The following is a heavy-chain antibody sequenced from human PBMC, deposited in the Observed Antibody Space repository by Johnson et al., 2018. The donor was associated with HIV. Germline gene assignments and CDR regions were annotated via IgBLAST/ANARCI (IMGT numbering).Heavy chain of an antibody. CDR1: GFTFSSYG. V-gene: IGHV3-30*03. Sequence: QVQLVESGGRVVQPGRSLRLSCAASGFTFSSYGMHWVRQAPGKGLEWVAVISHDGSDKNYAASVKGRFTISRDNSKNTLYLQMNSLRAEDTAVYYCARECEPAGLAFDIWGQGTMVTVSS. J-gene: IGHJ3*02. CDR2: ISHDGSDK. CDR3: ARECEPAGLAFDI. D-gene: IGHD1-14*01.